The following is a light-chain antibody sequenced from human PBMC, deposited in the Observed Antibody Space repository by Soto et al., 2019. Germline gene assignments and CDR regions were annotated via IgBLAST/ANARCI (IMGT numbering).Light chain of an antibody. J-gene: IGKJ2*01. Sequence: DIQMTQSPSSLSVSVGDRVTITCRASQSITSYLNWYQQKPGKAPKLLVYAASTLQSGVPSRFSCSGSVTDFTLTISSLQPEDFATYYCQQSYSNPYTFGQGTKLEIK. V-gene: IGKV1-39*01. CDR2: AAS. CDR3: QQSYSNPYT. CDR1: QSITSY.